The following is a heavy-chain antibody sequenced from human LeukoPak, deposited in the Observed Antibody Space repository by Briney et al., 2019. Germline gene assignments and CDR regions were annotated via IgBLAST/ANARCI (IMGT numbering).Heavy chain of an antibody. V-gene: IGHV3-23*01. Sequence: PGGSLRLSCAASGFTFSSYAMSWVRQAPGKGLEWVSAISGSGDSTYYADSGKGQFTISRDNSKNTLYLQMNSLRAEDTAVYYCAKAGAVVVVAAKYFDYWGQGTLVTVSS. D-gene: IGHD2-15*01. CDR1: GFTFSSYA. CDR2: ISGSGDST. J-gene: IGHJ4*02. CDR3: AKAGAVVVVAAKYFDY.